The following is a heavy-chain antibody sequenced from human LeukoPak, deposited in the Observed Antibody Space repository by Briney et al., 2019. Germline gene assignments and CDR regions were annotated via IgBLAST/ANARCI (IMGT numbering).Heavy chain of an antibody. V-gene: IGHV1-46*01. CDR2: INPGAGTT. CDR1: GYTFTRFF. Sequence: GASVKVSCKASGYTFTRFFIHWVRQAPGQGLEWMGMINPGAGTTLRAQKFQGRVTMTRDTSTSTVSMELSSLKSEDTAVYYCAREGPATYYFDYWGQGTLVTVSS. CDR3: AREGPATYYFDY. J-gene: IGHJ4*02.